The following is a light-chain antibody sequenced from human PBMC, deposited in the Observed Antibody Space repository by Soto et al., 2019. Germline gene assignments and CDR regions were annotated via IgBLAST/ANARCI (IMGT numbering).Light chain of an antibody. CDR2: DVT. V-gene: IGLV2-14*03. J-gene: IGLJ2*01. CDR1: PRDIGAYNY. Sequence: QSALTQPASVSGSPGQSITISCSGTPRDIGAYNYVSWYQHLPGKAPEVIIYDVTKRPSGVSSRFSGSKSGTTASLTISGLQAQDEANYYCGSYTITSTLMIFGGGTKLTVL. CDR3: GSYTITSTLMI.